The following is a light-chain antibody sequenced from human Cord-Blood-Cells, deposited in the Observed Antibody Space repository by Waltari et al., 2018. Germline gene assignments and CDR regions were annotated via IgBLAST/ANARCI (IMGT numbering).Light chain of an antibody. Sequence: DIQMTQSPSSLSPSVRDRVTITCRASQSISSYLNWYQQKPGKAPKLLIYAASSLQSWVPSRFSGSGSGTDFTLTISSLQPEDFATYYCQQSYSTPYTFGQGTKLEIK. J-gene: IGKJ2*01. CDR3: QQSYSTPYT. CDR1: QSISSY. CDR2: AAS. V-gene: IGKV1-39*01.